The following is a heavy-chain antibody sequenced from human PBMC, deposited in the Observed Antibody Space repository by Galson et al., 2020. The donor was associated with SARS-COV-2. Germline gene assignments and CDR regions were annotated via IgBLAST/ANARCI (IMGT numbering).Heavy chain of an antibody. CDR2: IFGGGTT. J-gene: IGHJ4*02. CDR1: GLSSTNHA. V-gene: IGHV3-23*03. Sequence: GGSLRLSCGGSGLSSTNHAMSWVRQAPGKGLEWVSVIFGGGTTYYADSVKGRFTFSRDDSKNTLFLQMNTLGPEDTAVYYCAKNVLRRGTYYFDYWGPGTLVTVSS. D-gene: IGHD3-16*01. CDR3: AKNVLRRGTYYFDY.